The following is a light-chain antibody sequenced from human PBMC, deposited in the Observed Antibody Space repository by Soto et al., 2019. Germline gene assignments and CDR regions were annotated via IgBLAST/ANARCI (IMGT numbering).Light chain of an antibody. CDR2: DAS. Sequence: DIQMTQSPSTLSASVGDRVTITCRASQSISSWLAWYQQKPGKAPKLLIYDASNLETGVPSRFSGSPYGTDFTFTISSLQPEDIATYYCQQYDNLPLTFGGGTKVDSK. V-gene: IGKV1-33*01. CDR3: QQYDNLPLT. CDR1: QSISSW. J-gene: IGKJ4*01.